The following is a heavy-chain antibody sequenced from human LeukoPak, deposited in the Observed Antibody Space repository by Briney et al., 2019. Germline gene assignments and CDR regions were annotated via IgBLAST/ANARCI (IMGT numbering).Heavy chain of an antibody. CDR1: GDSFSSVTDY. J-gene: IGHJ4*02. CDR3: AGERGEEYSSGWYKRNYFDN. D-gene: IGHD6-19*01. V-gene: IGHV4-39*07. CDR2: GDYSGGT. Sequence: SETLSLTCTVSGDSFSSVTDYWAWIRQPPGKGLEWISSGDYSGGTYYNPSLESRVAISADMSKNQFSLKLTSETGADTAVYYCAGERGEEYSSGWYKRNYFDNWGQGIRVTVS.